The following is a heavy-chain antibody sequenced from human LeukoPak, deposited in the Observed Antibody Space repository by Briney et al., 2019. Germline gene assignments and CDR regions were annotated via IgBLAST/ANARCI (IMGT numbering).Heavy chain of an antibody. CDR2: IHPNSGGI. CDR3: ARRYGVAGIDY. Sequence: ASVKVSCKASGYTFTDYYMNWVRQAPGQGLEWMGWIHPNSGGIKYAQKFQGRVTMTRDTSISTVYMELSRLRSDDTAVYYCARRYGVAGIDYWGQGALVTVSS. V-gene: IGHV1-2*02. CDR1: GYTFTDYY. J-gene: IGHJ4*02. D-gene: IGHD6-19*01.